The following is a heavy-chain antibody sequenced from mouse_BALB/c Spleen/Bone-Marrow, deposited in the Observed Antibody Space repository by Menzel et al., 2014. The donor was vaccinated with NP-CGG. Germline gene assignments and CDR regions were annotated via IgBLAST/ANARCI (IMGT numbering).Heavy chain of an antibody. V-gene: IGHV5-9-3*01. D-gene: IGHD2-4*01. CDR1: GFTFSTYA. Sequence: ESGGGLAKPGGSLQLSCAASGFTFSTYAMSWVRQTPEKRLEWVATISSSGSYTYYPDSVKGRFTFSRDNAKNTLYLQMSSLRSEDTAMFYCSRLRMITTYFDVWGAGTTVTVSS. CDR3: SRLRMITTYFDV. CDR2: ISSSGSYT. J-gene: IGHJ1*01.